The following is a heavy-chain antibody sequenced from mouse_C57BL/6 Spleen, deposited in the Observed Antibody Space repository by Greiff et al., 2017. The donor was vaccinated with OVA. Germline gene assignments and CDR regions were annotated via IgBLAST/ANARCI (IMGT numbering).Heavy chain of an antibody. Sequence: EVQVVESGPELVKPGASVKISCKASGYSFTGYYMNWVKQSPEKSLEWIGEINPSTGGTTYNQKFKAKATLTVDKSSSTAYMQLKSLTSEDSAVYYCARGGPAWFAYWGQGTLVTVSA. CDR2: INPSTGGT. CDR1: GYSFTGYY. V-gene: IGHV1-42*01. CDR3: ARGGPAWFAY. J-gene: IGHJ3*01.